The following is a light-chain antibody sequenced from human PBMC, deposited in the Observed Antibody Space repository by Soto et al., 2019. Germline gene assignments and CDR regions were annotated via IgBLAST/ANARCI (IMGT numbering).Light chain of an antibody. CDR2: GAS. J-gene: IGKJ5*01. CDR1: HSVRSK. Sequence: EVVMTQSPDTLSVSPGETVTLSCRASHSVRSKLAWYQQKPGQAPRRFIYGASTRATGIPARFSGSGSGREFTLTISSLQSEDFAIYYCQQYNNWPPITFGQGTRLEIK. V-gene: IGKV3-15*01. CDR3: QQYNNWPPIT.